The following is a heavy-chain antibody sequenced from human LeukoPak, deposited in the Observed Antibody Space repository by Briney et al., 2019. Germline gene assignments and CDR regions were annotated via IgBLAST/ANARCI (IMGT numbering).Heavy chain of an antibody. CDR1: GFTFNNYA. V-gene: IGHV3-23*01. D-gene: IGHD5/OR15-5a*01. J-gene: IGHJ4*02. CDR2: ISGSGGST. CDR3: ARGDGVYVY. Sequence: PGGSLRLSCAASGFTFNNYAMSWVRQAPGKGLEWVSAISGSGGSTYYADSVKGRFTISRDDSKNTVYLQMNSLRVEDTAVYYCARGDGVYVYWGQGTLVTVSS.